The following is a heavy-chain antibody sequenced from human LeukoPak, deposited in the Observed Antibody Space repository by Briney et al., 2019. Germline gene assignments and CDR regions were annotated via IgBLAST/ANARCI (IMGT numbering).Heavy chain of an antibody. Sequence: ASVKVSCKASGYTFTSYDINWVRQATGQGLEWMGWMNPNSGNTGYAQKFQGRVTMTRNTPISTAYMELSSLRSEDTAVYYCARPHPGVVRKWSYGMDVWGQGTTVTVSS. CDR2: MNPNSGNT. CDR3: ARPHPGVVRKWSYGMDV. D-gene: IGHD2-15*01. CDR1: GYTFTSYD. V-gene: IGHV1-8*01. J-gene: IGHJ6*02.